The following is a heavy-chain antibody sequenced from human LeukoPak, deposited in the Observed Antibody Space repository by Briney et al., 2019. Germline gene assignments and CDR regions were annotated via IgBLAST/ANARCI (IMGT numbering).Heavy chain of an antibody. CDR3: AELGITMIGGV. CDR2: IKEDGTER. V-gene: IGHV3-7*01. D-gene: IGHD3-10*02. J-gene: IGHJ6*04. CDR1: GFTLSSRW. Sequence: GGSLRLSCAASGFTLSSRWMNWFRQAPGKGLEWVGNIKEDGTERHYVNSVRGRFTISRDNANNSLYLQMDSLRAEDTAVYYCAELGITMIGGVWGKGTTVTISS.